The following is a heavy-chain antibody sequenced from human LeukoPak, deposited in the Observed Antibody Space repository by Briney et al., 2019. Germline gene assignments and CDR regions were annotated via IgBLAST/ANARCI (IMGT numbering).Heavy chain of an antibody. CDR2: IRSDGSDT. V-gene: IGHV3-74*01. D-gene: IGHD2/OR15-2a*01. J-gene: IGHJ4*02. CDR3: ARDWFHAIDY. CDR1: GFIFSSYW. Sequence: PGGSLRLSCAASGFIFSSYWMHWVRQAPGEGLVWVSRIRSDGSDTRYAESVKGRFTISRDNAKNTLYLQMNSLRAEDTAVYYCARDWFHAIDYWGQGTLVTVSS.